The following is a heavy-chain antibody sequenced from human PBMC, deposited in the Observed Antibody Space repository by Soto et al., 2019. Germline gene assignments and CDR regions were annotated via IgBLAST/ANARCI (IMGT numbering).Heavy chain of an antibody. CDR1: GFTFSSYW. Sequence: GGSLRPSCAASGFTFSSYWMHWVRQVPGKGLVWISRINNDGSAATYADSVKGRFTISRDNAKNTVYLQMNSLKAEDTAVYYCVRDKPHNWFDPWGQGTPVTVSS. V-gene: IGHV3-74*01. J-gene: IGHJ5*02. CDR2: INNDGSAA. CDR3: VRDKPHNWFDP.